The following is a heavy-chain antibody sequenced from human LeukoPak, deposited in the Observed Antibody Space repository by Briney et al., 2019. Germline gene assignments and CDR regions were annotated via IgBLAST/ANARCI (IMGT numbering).Heavy chain of an antibody. CDR2: INSNNGGT. CDR3: ARGTALSGTSDYLDS. J-gene: IGHJ4*02. D-gene: IGHD6-19*01. V-gene: IGHV1-2*02. Sequence: ASVKVSCKASGYTFNGYYMHWVRQAPGQGLEWMGWINSNNGGTSYAQKFQGRVTMTRNTSIGTAYMELRSLRSEDTAVYYCARGTALSGTSDYLDSWGQGTLVTVSS. CDR1: GYTFNGYY.